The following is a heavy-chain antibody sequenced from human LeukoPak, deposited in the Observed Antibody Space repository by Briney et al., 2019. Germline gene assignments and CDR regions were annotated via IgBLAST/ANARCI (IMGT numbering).Heavy chain of an antibody. J-gene: IGHJ6*03. V-gene: IGHV1-69*13. D-gene: IGHD3-16*01. Sequence: GASAKVSCKASGGTFSSYAISWVRQAPGQGLEWMGGIIPIFGTANYAQKFQGRVTITADESTSTAYMELSSLRSEDTAVYYCARFPTLRDYYYYMDVWGKGTTVTVSS. CDR3: ARFPTLRDYYYYMDV. CDR1: GGTFSSYA. CDR2: IIPIFGTA.